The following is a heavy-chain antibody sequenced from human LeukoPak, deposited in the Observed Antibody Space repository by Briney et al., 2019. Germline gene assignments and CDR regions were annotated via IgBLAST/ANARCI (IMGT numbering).Heavy chain of an antibody. V-gene: IGHV3-30*19. CDR2: ISYDGSNK. Sequence: PGGSLRLSCGASGFTFSNYGMLWVRQAPGKGLEWVAVISYDGSNKYYADSVKGRFTISRDNSKNTLYLQMNSLRAEDTAVYYCATIVATDAFDIWGQGTMVTVSS. D-gene: IGHD5-12*01. CDR1: GFTFSNYG. CDR3: ATIVATDAFDI. J-gene: IGHJ3*02.